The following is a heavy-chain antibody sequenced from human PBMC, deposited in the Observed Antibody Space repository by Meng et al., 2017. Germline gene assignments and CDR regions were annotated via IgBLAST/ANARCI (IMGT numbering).Heavy chain of an antibody. V-gene: IGHV1-2*02. CDR1: GYTFTGYY. Sequence: QEVSAGAGGKRPGAPLKVSCKASGYTFTGYYMHWVRQAPGQGLEWMGWINPNSGGTNYAQKFQGRVTMTRDTSISTAYMELSRLRSDDTAVYYCAREDSGYVRDFDYWGQGTLVTVSS. J-gene: IGHJ4*02. D-gene: IGHD5-12*01. CDR3: AREDSGYVRDFDY. CDR2: INPNSGGT.